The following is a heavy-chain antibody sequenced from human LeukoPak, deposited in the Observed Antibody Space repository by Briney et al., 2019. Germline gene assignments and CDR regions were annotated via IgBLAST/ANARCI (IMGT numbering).Heavy chain of an antibody. CDR2: INHSGST. V-gene: IGHV4-34*01. Sequence: PSETLSLTCAVYGGSFSGYYWSWIRQPPGKGLEWIGEINHSGSTNYNPSLESRVTISVDTSKNQFSLKLSSVTAADTAVYYCARRSRALGAFDIWGQGTMVTVSS. CDR1: GGSFSGYY. CDR3: ARRSRALGAFDI. D-gene: IGHD1-14*01. J-gene: IGHJ3*02.